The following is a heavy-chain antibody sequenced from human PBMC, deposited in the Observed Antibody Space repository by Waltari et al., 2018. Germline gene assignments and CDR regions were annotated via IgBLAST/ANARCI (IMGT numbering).Heavy chain of an antibody. V-gene: IGHV4-59*01. CDR1: GGSISSYY. CDR2: IYYSGST. D-gene: IGHD3-10*01. Sequence: QVQLQESGPGLVKPSETLSLTCTVSGGSISSYYWSWIRQPPGKGLEWIGYIYYSGSTNSTPSLKGGVTISVATSKNQFSLKRSSVTAADTAVYYCARGGEWPRHFDYWGQGTLVTVSS. J-gene: IGHJ4*02. CDR3: ARGGEWPRHFDY.